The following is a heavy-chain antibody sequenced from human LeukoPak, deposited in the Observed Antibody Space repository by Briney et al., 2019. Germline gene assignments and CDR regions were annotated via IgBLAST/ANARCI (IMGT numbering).Heavy chain of an antibody. Sequence: PGGSLRLSCAASGFTFSSYWMHWVRQAPGKGLVWVSRINSDGSSTSYADSVKGRFTISRDNAKNSLYLQMNSLRAEDTAVYYCARDDDIVVVPAAMGVAFDIWGQGTMVTVSS. J-gene: IGHJ3*02. D-gene: IGHD2-2*01. V-gene: IGHV3-74*01. CDR1: GFTFSSYW. CDR3: ARDDDIVVVPAAMGVAFDI. CDR2: INSDGSST.